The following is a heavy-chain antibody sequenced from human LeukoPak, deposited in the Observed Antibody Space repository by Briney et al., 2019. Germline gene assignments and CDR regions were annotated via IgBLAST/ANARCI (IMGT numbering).Heavy chain of an antibody. V-gene: IGHV3-7*01. Sequence: GGSLRLSCAASGFTFSSYWMSWVRQAPGKGLEWVANIKQDGSEKYYVDSVKGRFTISRDNAKNSLYLQMNSLRAEDTAVYYCARAGLSYTYYDFWSGCPEKLWNDYWGQGTLVTVSS. CDR2: IKQDGSEK. D-gene: IGHD3-3*01. CDR3: ARAGLSYTYYDFWSGCPEKLWNDY. CDR1: GFTFSSYW. J-gene: IGHJ4*02.